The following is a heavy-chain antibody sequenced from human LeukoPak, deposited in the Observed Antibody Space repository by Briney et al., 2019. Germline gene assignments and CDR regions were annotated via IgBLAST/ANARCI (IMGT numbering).Heavy chain of an antibody. V-gene: IGHV3-64D*06. Sequence: QPGGSLRLSCSASGFTFCSYAMHWVRQAPGKGLEYVSAISTNGGSTNYADSVKGRFTISRDNSKNTLYLQMSRLRPEDTAVYYCLKGYLEYYGSGNYFDYWGQGTLVTVSS. D-gene: IGHD3-10*01. CDR3: LKGYLEYYGSGNYFDY. CDR2: ISTNGGST. J-gene: IGHJ4*02. CDR1: GFTFCSYA.